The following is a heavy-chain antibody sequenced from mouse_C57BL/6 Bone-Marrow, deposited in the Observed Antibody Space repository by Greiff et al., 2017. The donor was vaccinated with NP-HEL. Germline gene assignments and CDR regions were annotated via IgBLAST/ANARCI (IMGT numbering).Heavy chain of an antibody. J-gene: IGHJ1*03. CDR2: IDPSDSYT. Sequence: VQLQQPGAELVMPGASVKLSCKASGYTFTSYWMHWVKQRPGQGLEWIGEIDPSDSYTNYNQKFKGKSTLTVDKSSSTAYRQLSSLTSEDSAVYYCANYDYVPYGRYFSVWGTGTTVTVSS. D-gene: IGHD2-4*01. V-gene: IGHV1-69*01. CDR1: GYTFTSYW. CDR3: ANYDYVPYGRYFSV.